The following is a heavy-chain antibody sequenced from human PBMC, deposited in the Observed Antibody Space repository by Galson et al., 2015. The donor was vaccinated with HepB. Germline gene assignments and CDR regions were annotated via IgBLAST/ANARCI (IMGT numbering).Heavy chain of an antibody. CDR2: INAGNGNT. Sequence: SVKVSCKASGYTFTNSAMHWVRQAPGQRLEWMGWINAGNGNTKYSQKFQGRVTITRDTSASTAYMELSSLRSEDTAVYYCAREQRSLRYHDTSGSPFNDYYHHYMDVWGTGTTVTVSS. V-gene: IGHV1-3*01. J-gene: IGHJ6*03. CDR1: GYTFTNSA. D-gene: IGHD3-22*01. CDR3: AREQRSLRYHDTSGSPFNDYYHHYMDV.